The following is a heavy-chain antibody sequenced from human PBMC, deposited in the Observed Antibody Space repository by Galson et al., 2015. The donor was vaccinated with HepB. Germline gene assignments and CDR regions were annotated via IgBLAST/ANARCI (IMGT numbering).Heavy chain of an antibody. D-gene: IGHD2-2*01. V-gene: IGHV3-33*01. CDR3: AREGECSSSSCYRKAFDI. CDR1: GFTFSNFV. J-gene: IGHJ3*02. Sequence: SLRLSCAASGFTFSNFVIHWVRQAPGKGLEWVAVIWYDGSNRYYADSVKGRFTISRDNSKNTLYLEMNNLRAEDTAVYYCAREGECSSSSCYRKAFDIWGQGTKVTASS. CDR2: IWYDGSNR.